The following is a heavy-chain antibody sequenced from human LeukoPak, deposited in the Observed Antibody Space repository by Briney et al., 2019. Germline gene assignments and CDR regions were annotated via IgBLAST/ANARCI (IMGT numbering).Heavy chain of an antibody. Sequence: ASVKVSRKPSGYTLANYDINWVRQAAGQGPEWMGWMSPKNGHTGYAQTLQGRVTMTWDTSTSTAYMELSTLKSEDTAIYYCARGSGGNLFDPWGQGTLVTVTS. CDR3: ARGSGGNLFDP. V-gene: IGHV1-8*01. CDR2: MSPKNGHT. J-gene: IGHJ5*02. CDR1: GYTLANYD. D-gene: IGHD4-23*01.